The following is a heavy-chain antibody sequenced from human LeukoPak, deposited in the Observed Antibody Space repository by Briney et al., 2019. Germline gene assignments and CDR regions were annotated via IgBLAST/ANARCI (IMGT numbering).Heavy chain of an antibody. CDR1: GGSIRSSSYY. D-gene: IGHD2-2*03. CDR3: ARLLRVGYCSTTTCNWFDP. Sequence: SETLSLTCTVSGGSIRSSSYYWGWIRQPPGTGLEWIGCIYYTGSTYYNPSLKSRVTISVDTSKNQFSLKLSSVTAADTAVYYCARLLRVGYCSTTTCNWFDPWGQGTLVTVSS. J-gene: IGHJ5*02. CDR2: IYYTGST. V-gene: IGHV4-39*01.